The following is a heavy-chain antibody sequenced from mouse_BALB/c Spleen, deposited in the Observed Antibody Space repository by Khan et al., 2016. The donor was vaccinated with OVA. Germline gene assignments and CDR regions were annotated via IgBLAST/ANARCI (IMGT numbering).Heavy chain of an antibody. CDR3: AKYGNYFDY. CDR1: GYTFTSYV. D-gene: IGHD2-10*02. J-gene: IGHJ2*01. V-gene: IGHV1S136*01. Sequence: VQLKESGPELVKPGASVKMSCKASGYTFTSYVMHWVKQKPGQGLEWIGYIYPYNAGTKYNEKFKGKATLTSDKSSSTAYMELSSLTSEDSAVYYCAKYGNYFDYWGQGTTLTVSS. CDR2: IYPYNAGT.